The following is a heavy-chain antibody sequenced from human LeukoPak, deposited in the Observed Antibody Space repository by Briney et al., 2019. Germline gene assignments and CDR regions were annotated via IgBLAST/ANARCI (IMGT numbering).Heavy chain of an antibody. J-gene: IGHJ5*02. CDR1: GGSFSGYY. D-gene: IGHD3-22*01. CDR3: ARAMDYYDSP. CDR2: INHSGST. Sequence: SETLSLTCAVYGGSFSGYYWSWIRQPPGKGLEWIGEINHSGSTNYNPSLKSRVTISVDTSKNQFSLKLSSVTAADTAVYYCARAMDYYDSPWGQGTLVTVSS. V-gene: IGHV4-34*01.